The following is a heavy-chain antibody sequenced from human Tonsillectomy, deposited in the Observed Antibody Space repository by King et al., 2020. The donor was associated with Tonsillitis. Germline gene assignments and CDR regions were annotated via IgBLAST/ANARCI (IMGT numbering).Heavy chain of an antibody. Sequence: VQLVESGGGLVQPGESLRLSCADSGFAFSSYWMSWVRQAPGKGLEWVANIKQDGSEKYYVDSVKDRFTISRENAKNSLYLQMNSLRAEDTAVYYCANGGGPSGYWGQGTLVTVSS. CDR2: IKQDGSEK. CDR3: ANGGGPSGY. D-gene: IGHD4-23*01. CDR1: GFAFSSYW. J-gene: IGHJ4*02. V-gene: IGHV3-7*03.